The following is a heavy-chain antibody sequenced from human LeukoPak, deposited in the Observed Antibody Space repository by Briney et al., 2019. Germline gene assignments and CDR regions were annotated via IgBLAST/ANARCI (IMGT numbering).Heavy chain of an antibody. D-gene: IGHD2-21*02. CDR2: ISGSGGST. J-gene: IGHJ4*02. CDR3: AKDRLDVVVTAREYYFDY. Sequence: GGSLRLSCAASGFTLSSYGMSWVRQAPGKGLEWVSAISGSGGSTYYADSVKGRFTISRDNSKNTLYLQMNSLRAEDTAVYYCAKDRLDVVVTAREYYFDYWGQGTLVTVSS. V-gene: IGHV3-23*01. CDR1: GFTLSSYG.